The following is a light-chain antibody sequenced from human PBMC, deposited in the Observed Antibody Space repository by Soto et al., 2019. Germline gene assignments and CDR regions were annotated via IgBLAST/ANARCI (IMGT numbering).Light chain of an antibody. CDR1: QSISNR. CDR2: DAS. J-gene: IGKJ1*01. V-gene: IGKV1-5*01. CDR3: QPYGGMWT. Sequence: DIQITQSPSTLSASVGDRVTITCRASQSISNRLAWYQQKPGKAPKVLIYDASSLESGVPSRFSGSGSGTEFILTISSLQPDDFASYCCQPYGGMWTFGQGTKVE.